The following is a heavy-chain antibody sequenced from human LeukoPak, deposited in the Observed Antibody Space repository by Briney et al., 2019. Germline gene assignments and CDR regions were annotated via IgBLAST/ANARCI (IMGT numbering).Heavy chain of an antibody. CDR3: AKHWVGDY. D-gene: IGHD7-27*01. J-gene: IGHJ4*02. CDR1: GFTFSSYA. Sequence: GESLKISCKGSGFTFSSYAMSWVRQAPGKGLEWVSAISGSGGSTYYADSVKGRFTISRDNSKNTLYLQMNSLRAEDTAVYYCAKHWVGDYWGQGTLVTVSS. CDR2: ISGSGGST. V-gene: IGHV3-23*01.